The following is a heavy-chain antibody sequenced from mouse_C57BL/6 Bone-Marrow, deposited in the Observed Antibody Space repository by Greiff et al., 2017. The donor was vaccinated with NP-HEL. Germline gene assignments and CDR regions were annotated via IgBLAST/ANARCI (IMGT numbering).Heavy chain of an antibody. V-gene: IGHV1-15*01. CDR2: IDPETGGT. Sequence: QVQLQQSGAELVRPGASVTLSCKASGYTFTDYEMHWVKQTPVHGLEWIGAIDPETGGTAYNQKFKGKAILTADKSSSTAYMELRSLTSEDSAVYYCTRGRYYLFAYWGQGTLVTVSA. D-gene: IGHD1-1*02. CDR3: TRGRYYLFAY. J-gene: IGHJ3*01. CDR1: GYTFTDYE.